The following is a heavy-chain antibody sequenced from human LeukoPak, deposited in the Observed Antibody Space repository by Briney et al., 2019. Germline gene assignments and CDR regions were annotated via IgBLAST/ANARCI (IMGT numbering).Heavy chain of an antibody. CDR2: ISDVGGT. J-gene: IGHJ4*02. D-gene: IGHD5-12*01. CDR3: ARENSGYEGGFDY. V-gene: IGHV3-48*03. Sequence: PGGSLRLSCVASGFTFNSYEMSWVRQAPGKGLEWVSYISDVGGTHYADSVKGRFTISRDNAKNSLFLQMNSLRAEDTAVYYCARENSGYEGGFDYWGQGTLVTVSS. CDR1: GFTFNSYE.